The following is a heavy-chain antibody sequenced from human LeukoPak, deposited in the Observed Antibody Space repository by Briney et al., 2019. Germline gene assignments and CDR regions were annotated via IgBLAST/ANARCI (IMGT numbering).Heavy chain of an antibody. V-gene: IGHV3-23*01. CDR2: ISGSGGST. CDR3: AKGPLTEVAGTTWDY. D-gene: IGHD6-19*01. Sequence: GESLRLSCAASGFSFSSYALTWVRQAPGKGLEWVSAISGSGGSTYYADSVKGRFTISRDNSKNTLYVQMNSLRAEDTAVYYCAKGPLTEVAGTTWDYWGQGTPVTVSS. CDR1: GFSFSSYA. J-gene: IGHJ4*02.